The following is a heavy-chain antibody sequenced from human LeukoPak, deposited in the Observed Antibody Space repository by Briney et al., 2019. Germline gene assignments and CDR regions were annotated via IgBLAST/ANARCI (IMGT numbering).Heavy chain of an antibody. CDR1: DVSINDYY. CDR2: IYYSGST. V-gene: IGHV4-59*01. CDR3: ARHSGRAVSQSSFDY. J-gene: IGHJ4*02. Sequence: SETLSLTCTVSDVSINDYYWSWIRQPPGKGLEWIGHIYYSGSTNYNPSLKSRVTMAVDTSKNQFSLKVSSMTAADTAIYYCARHSGRAVSQSSFDYWGQGTLVTVSS. D-gene: IGHD2-15*01.